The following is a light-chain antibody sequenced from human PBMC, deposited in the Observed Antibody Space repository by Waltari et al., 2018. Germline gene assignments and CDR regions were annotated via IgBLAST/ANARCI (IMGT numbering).Light chain of an antibody. Sequence: QSALTQPASVSGSPGQPITISCTGTSSDIGSYGLVSWYQHHPGKAPKVKIYEVSKRPSGVPDRFSGSRSGNTASLTISGLQAEYEADYYCCSYASSGTFVFGTGTKVTVL. CDR2: EVS. CDR1: SSDIGSYGL. J-gene: IGLJ1*01. CDR3: CSYASSGTFV. V-gene: IGLV2-23*02.